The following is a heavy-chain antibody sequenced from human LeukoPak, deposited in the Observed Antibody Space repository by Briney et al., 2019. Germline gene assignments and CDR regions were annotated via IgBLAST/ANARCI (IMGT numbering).Heavy chain of an antibody. CDR3: ARDRIGEGYFQD. CDR2: ISYDGNNK. D-gene: IGHD2-15*01. Sequence: GSLRLSCAASGFTFSSNAMHWVRQAPGKGLEWVSVISYDGNNKYYADSVKGRFAISRDNSKNTLYLQMNRLRAEDTAVYYCARDRIGEGYFQDWGQGTLVTVSS. CDR1: GFTFSSNA. J-gene: IGHJ1*01. V-gene: IGHV3-30*09.